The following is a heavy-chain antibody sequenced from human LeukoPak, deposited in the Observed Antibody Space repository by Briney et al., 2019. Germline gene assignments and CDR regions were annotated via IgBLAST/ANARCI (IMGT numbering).Heavy chain of an antibody. Sequence: SGPTLVNPTQIRTLTRTHPRFSCRTTGVGVGWIRQPPGKALEWLALIYWDDDKRYSPSLKSRLTITKDTSKNQVVLTMTNMDSVCARRYYCRHRTSGSFISLDYWGQGTLVTVSS. V-gene: IGHV2-5*02. CDR2: IYWDDDK. J-gene: IGHJ4*02. CDR1: RFSCRTTGVG. CDR3: RHRTSGSFISLDY. D-gene: IGHD3-10*01.